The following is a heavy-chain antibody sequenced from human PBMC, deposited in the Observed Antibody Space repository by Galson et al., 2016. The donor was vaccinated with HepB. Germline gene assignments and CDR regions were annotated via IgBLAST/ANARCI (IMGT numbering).Heavy chain of an antibody. Sequence: SVKVSCKASGYTFTTYGVSWVRQAPGQGLAWMGWISAYNGDTNYAHEVQGRVTMTTDTSTSTAYMELRSLRSDDTAIYYCARDRPTIFGVQPPSDYWGQGTLVTVSS. CDR2: ISAYNGDT. CDR3: ARDRPTIFGVQPPSDY. V-gene: IGHV1-18*04. CDR1: GYTFTTYG. J-gene: IGHJ4*02. D-gene: IGHD3-3*01.